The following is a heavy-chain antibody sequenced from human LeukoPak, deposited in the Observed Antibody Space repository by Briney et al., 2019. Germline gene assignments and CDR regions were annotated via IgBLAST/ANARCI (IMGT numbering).Heavy chain of an antibody. D-gene: IGHD1-14*01. CDR3: ARTGLPSDAFDI. CDR2: ISSSSSYI. CDR1: GFTFSSYS. Sequence: PGGSLRLSCAASGFTFSSYSMNWVRQAPGKGREWVSSISSSSSYIYYADSVKGRFTISRDNAKNSLYLQMNSLRAEDTAVYYCARTGLPSDAFDIWGQGTMVTVSS. J-gene: IGHJ3*02. V-gene: IGHV3-21*01.